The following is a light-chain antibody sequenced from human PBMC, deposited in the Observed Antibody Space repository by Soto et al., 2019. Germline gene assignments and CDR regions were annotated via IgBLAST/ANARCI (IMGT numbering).Light chain of an antibody. CDR3: EQYGSSPRT. CDR1: QSVNANY. Sequence: EIVLTQSPGTLSLSPGERATLSCRASQSVNANYFAWYQQKPGQAPSLLIYGISIRPTGIPDRFSGSGSGTDVTLTISRLEPEDFAVYYCEQYGSSPRTFGQGTKVEI. CDR2: GIS. J-gene: IGKJ1*01. V-gene: IGKV3-20*01.